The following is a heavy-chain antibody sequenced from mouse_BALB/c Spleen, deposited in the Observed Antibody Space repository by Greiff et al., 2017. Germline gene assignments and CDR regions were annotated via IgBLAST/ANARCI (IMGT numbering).Heavy chain of an antibody. CDR3: ARPSYGNYGYFDV. V-gene: IGHV14-3*02. D-gene: IGHD2-1*01. Sequence: EVKLVESGAELVKPGASVKLSCTASGFNIKDTYMHWVKQRPEQGLEWIGRIDPANGNTKYDPKFQGKATITADTSSNTAYLQLSSLTSEDTAVYYCARPSYGNYGYFDVWGAGTTVTVSS. CDR2: IDPANGNT. J-gene: IGHJ1*01. CDR1: GFNIKDTY.